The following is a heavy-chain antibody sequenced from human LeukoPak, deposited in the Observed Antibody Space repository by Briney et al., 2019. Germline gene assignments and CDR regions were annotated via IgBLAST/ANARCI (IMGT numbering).Heavy chain of an antibody. Sequence: SETLSLTCTVSGASISSGTYYWGWIRQPPGKGLEWIGSMFYSGNNHYNQSLKSRVIISADTSKNQFSLDLSSVTAADTAVYYCARRPSYDFWTGYYRGYFDSWGQGTLVTVSS. CDR3: ARRPSYDFWTGYYRGYFDS. J-gene: IGHJ4*02. CDR2: MFYSGNN. V-gene: IGHV4-39*01. D-gene: IGHD3-3*01. CDR1: GASISSGTYY.